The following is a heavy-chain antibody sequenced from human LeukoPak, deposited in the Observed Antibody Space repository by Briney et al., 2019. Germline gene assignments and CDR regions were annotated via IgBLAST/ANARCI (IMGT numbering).Heavy chain of an antibody. CDR1: GFTLTSYW. CDR2: INSDGSST. V-gene: IGHV3-74*01. D-gene: IGHD1-26*01. CDR3: AREKWELLHDAFDI. J-gene: IGHJ3*02. Sequence: GGSLRLSCAASGFTLTSYWMHWVRQAPGKGLVWVSRINSDGSSTSYADSVKGRITISRDNAKNTLYLQMNSLRAEDTAVYYCAREKWELLHDAFDIWGQGTMVTVSS.